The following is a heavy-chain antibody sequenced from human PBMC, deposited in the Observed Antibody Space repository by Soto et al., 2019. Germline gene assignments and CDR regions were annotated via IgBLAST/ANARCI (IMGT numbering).Heavy chain of an antibody. CDR2: ISSSGSTI. V-gene: IGHV3-11*01. CDR3: PNVEKVTIFGVVNLDAFEI. CDR1: GFTFSDYY. J-gene: IGHJ3*02. Sequence: GGSLRLSCAASGFTFSDYYMSWIRQAPGKGLEWVSYISSSGSTIYYADSVKGRFTISRDNAKNSLYLQMNSLRAEDTAVYYCPNVEKVTIFGVVNLDAFEIWGQGTMVTI. D-gene: IGHD3-3*01.